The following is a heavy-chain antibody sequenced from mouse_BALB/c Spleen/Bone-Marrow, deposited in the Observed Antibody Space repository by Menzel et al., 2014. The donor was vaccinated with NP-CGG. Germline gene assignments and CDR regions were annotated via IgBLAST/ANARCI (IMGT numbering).Heavy chain of an antibody. J-gene: IGHJ2*01. Sequence: DVKLQESGPELVKPGASVKMSCKASGYTFTDYYMDWVKQSHGESFEWIGRVNPYNGGTSYNQKLKGKATLTVDKSSSTAYMELNSLTSEDSAVYYCARGIYYGNYFDYWGQGTTLTVSS. CDR3: ARGIYYGNYFDY. V-gene: IGHV1-19*01. D-gene: IGHD2-1*01. CDR1: GYTFTDYY. CDR2: VNPYNGGT.